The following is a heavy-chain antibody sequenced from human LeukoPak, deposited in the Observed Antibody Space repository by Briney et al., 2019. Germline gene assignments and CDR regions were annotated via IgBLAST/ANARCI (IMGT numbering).Heavy chain of an antibody. CDR3: ARAKPKNMVRGLIMRRESRYYFDY. CDR2: ISGSGGST. J-gene: IGHJ4*02. CDR1: GFTFSSYG. D-gene: IGHD3-10*01. Sequence: GGSLRLSCAASGFTFSSYGMSWVRQAPGKGLEWVSTISGSGGSTYYADSVKGRFTISRDNSKSTLYIQMNSLRAEDTAVYYCARAKPKNMVRGLIMRRESRYYFDYWGQGTLVTVSS. V-gene: IGHV3-23*01.